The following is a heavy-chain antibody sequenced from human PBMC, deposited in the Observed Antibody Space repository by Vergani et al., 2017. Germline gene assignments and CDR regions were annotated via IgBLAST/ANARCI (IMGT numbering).Heavy chain of an antibody. CDR3: ARAVPAAIVGYWFDP. CDR1: GGSISSGGYS. Sequence: QVQLQESGPGLVKPSQILSLTCTVSGGSISSGGYSWSWIRQPPGKGLEWIGYIYHSGSTYYNPSLKSRVTISVDRSKNQFSLKLSSVTAADTAVYYCARAVPAAIVGYWFDPWGQGTLVTVSS. J-gene: IGHJ5*02. V-gene: IGHV4-30-2*01. D-gene: IGHD2-2*01. CDR2: IYHSGST.